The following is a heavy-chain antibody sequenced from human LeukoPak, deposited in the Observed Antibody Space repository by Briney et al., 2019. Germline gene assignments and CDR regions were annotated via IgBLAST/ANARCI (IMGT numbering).Heavy chain of an antibody. Sequence: PGGSLRLSCAASGLTFSSYEMNWVRQAPGKGLEWVSYISSGGSTTYYADSVKGRFTISRDNAKNSLFLQMNSLRAEDTAVYYCARDIRYFEQYWGQGTLVTVSS. CDR3: ARDIRYFEQY. J-gene: IGHJ4*02. CDR2: ISSGGSTT. CDR1: GLTFSSYE. V-gene: IGHV3-48*03. D-gene: IGHD3-9*01.